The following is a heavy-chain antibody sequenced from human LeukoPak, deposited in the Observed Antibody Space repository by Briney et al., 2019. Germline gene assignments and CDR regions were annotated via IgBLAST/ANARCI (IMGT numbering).Heavy chain of an antibody. Sequence: SETLSLTCTVSGGSISSYYWSWIRQPPGKGLEWIGSLYYTGSTYYNPSLKSRVTISVDTSKNQFSLKLSSVTAADTAVYYCARTRRDGYNYFDYWGQGALVTVSS. D-gene: IGHD5-24*01. J-gene: IGHJ4*02. CDR1: GGSISSYY. V-gene: IGHV4-59*05. CDR2: LYYTGST. CDR3: ARTRRDGYNYFDY.